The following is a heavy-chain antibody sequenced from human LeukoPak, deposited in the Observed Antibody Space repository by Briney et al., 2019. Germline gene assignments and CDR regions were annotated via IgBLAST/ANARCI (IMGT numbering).Heavy chain of an antibody. D-gene: IGHD3-10*01. CDR2: MSYSGSS. V-gene: IGHV4-31*03. CDR3: AIVQGFGDLFFPGYFGMNV. CDR1: GGSISSADSY. Sequence: PSETLSLTCTVSGGSISSADSYWSWIRQHPGKGLEWIGYMSYSGSSYFNPSLKSRFTISIDTSKNQVSLKMSSVTAADTAVYYCAIVQGFGDLFFPGYFGMNVWGQGTTVTVSS. J-gene: IGHJ6*02.